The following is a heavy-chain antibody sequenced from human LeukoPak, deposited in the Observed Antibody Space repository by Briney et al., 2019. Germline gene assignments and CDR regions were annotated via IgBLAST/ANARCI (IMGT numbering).Heavy chain of an antibody. D-gene: IGHD2-8*01. CDR1: GYSFTSYG. CDR3: AGVIQLVSSS. Sequence: ASVKVSCKASGYSFTSYGISWVRQAPGQGLEWMGWISVYNGNTNFAHKFQGRITMTTDTSTNTAYMDLRSLRSDDTAVYYCAGVIQLVSSSWGQGSLVTVSS. CDR2: ISVYNGNT. J-gene: IGHJ5*02. V-gene: IGHV1-18*01.